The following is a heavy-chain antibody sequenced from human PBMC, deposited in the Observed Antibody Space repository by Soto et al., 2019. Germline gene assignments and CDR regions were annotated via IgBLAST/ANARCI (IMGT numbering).Heavy chain of an antibody. D-gene: IGHD1-26*01. CDR3: ARDRSGATTNYYYGMDV. CDR2: IWYDGSNK. V-gene: IGHV3-33*01. Sequence: QPGGSLRLSCAASGFTLSSYGMHWVRQAPGKGLEWVAVIWYDGSNKYYADSVKGRFTISRDNSKNTLYLQMNSLRAEDTAVYYCARDRSGATTNYYYGMDVWGQGTTVTVSS. CDR1: GFTLSSYG. J-gene: IGHJ6*02.